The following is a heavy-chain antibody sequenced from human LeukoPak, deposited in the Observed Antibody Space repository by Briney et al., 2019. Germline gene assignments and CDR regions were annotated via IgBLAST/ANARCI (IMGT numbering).Heavy chain of an antibody. V-gene: IGHV6-1*01. CDR2: TYYRSKWYN. Sequence: SQTLSLTCAISGDSVSSNSAAWNWIRQSPSRGLEWLGRTYYRSKWYNDYAVSVKSRITINPDTSKNQFSLQLNSVTPEDTAVYYCARVAAGYSSSWGRSDYYCYMDVWGKGTTVTISS. D-gene: IGHD6-13*01. CDR3: ARVAAGYSSSWGRSDYYCYMDV. CDR1: GDSVSSNSAA. J-gene: IGHJ6*03.